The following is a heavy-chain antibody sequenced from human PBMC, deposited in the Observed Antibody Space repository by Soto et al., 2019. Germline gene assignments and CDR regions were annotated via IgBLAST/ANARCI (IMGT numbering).Heavy chain of an antibody. CDR3: ARDFSGKNDAFDI. Sequence: EVQLVESGGGLVQPGGSLRLSCAASGLTVTPNYMSWVRKPPGRGLEWVSVVYSGGSTYYADSVKGRFTVSRDNSKNTLYLQMNSLRAEDTAVYYCARDFSGKNDAFDIWGQGTVVTVSS. CDR1: GLTVTPNY. J-gene: IGHJ3*02. D-gene: IGHD3-10*01. V-gene: IGHV3-66*01. CDR2: VYSGGST.